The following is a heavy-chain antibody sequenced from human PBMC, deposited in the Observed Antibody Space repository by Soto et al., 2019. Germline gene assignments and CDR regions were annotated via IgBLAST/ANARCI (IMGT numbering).Heavy chain of an antibody. Sequence: PGGSLRLSCAASGFTLSSYIMNWVRQAPGKGQEWVSSISSSSSYIYYADSVKGRFTISRDNAKNSLYLQMNSLRAEDTAVYYCAIEYCSGGSFQPRTTPGMDVWGQGTTVTVSS. CDR1: GFTLSSYI. CDR3: AIEYCSGGSFQPRTTPGMDV. J-gene: IGHJ6*02. CDR2: ISSSSSYI. D-gene: IGHD2-15*01. V-gene: IGHV3-21*01.